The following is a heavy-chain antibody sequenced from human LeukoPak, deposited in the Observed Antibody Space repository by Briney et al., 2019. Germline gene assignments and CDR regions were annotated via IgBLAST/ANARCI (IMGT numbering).Heavy chain of an antibody. Sequence: ASVKVSCKASGGTFSSYTISWVRQAPGQGLEWMGWISAYNGNTNYAQKLQGRVTMTTDTSTSTAYMELRSLRSDDTAVYYCARDLIAAAGLYFDYWGQGTLVTVSS. V-gene: IGHV1-18*01. CDR3: ARDLIAAAGLYFDY. J-gene: IGHJ4*02. CDR1: GGTFSSYT. CDR2: ISAYNGNT. D-gene: IGHD6-13*01.